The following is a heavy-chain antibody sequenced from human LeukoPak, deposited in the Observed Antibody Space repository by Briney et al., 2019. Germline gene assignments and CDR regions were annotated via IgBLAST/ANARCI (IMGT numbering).Heavy chain of an antibody. Sequence: PGGSLRLSCAASGFTFSNYWMNWVRQAPGKGLEWVAEIKQDGSESYYVDSVKGRFTISRDNAKNSLYLQMNSLRAKDTAVYYCARDKEYCSGGSCYTLFDFWGQGTLVTVSS. CDR2: IKQDGSES. CDR1: GFTFSNYW. V-gene: IGHV3-7*01. CDR3: ARDKEYCSGGSCYTLFDF. J-gene: IGHJ4*02. D-gene: IGHD2-15*01.